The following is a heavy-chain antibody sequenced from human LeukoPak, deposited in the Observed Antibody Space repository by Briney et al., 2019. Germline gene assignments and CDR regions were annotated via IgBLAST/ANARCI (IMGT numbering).Heavy chain of an antibody. CDR3: AREEIGSWFDP. CDR2: IYYSGST. V-gene: IGHV4-59*01. Sequence: SETLFLTCTVSGGSISSYYWSWIRQPPGKGLEWIGYIYYSGSTNYNPSLKSRVTISVDTSKNQFSLKLSSVTAADTAVYYCAREEIGSWFDPWGQGTLVTVSS. J-gene: IGHJ5*02. D-gene: IGHD5-24*01. CDR1: GGSISSYY.